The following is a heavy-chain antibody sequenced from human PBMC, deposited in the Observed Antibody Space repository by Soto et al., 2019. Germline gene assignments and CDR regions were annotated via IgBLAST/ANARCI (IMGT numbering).Heavy chain of an antibody. V-gene: IGHV1-18*01. D-gene: IGHD2-2*01. Sequence: QVQLVQSGAEVKKPGASVKVSCKASGYTFTSYGISWVRQAPGQGLEWMGWISAYNGNTNYAQKLQGRVTMTTDTSTSTAYMELRSLRSDDTAVYYCARDQYTYIVVVPAAPHLLDIWGQGTMVTVSS. CDR2: ISAYNGNT. J-gene: IGHJ3*02. CDR3: ARDQYTYIVVVPAAPHLLDI. CDR1: GYTFTSYG.